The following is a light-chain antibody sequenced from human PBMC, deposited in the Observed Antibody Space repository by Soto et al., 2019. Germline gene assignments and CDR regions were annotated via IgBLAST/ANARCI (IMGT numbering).Light chain of an antibody. CDR2: LAS. CDR3: MQALHTPT. Sequence: DIVMNQSPLSLAVTPGEPASISCRSSQSLLYRDGRIFLDWYLQRPGHSPQLLISLASIRASGVPDRFIGSESGTDFTLKISRVEAEDVGIYYCMQALHTPTFGGGTRLDIK. J-gene: IGKJ4*01. V-gene: IGKV2-28*01. CDR1: QSLLYRDGRIF.